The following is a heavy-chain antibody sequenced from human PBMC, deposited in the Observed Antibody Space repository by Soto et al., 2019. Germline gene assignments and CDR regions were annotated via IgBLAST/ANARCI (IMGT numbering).Heavy chain of an antibody. J-gene: IGHJ3*02. Sequence: EVQLVETGGGLIQPGGSLRLSCAASGLIVSTNYMNWVRQAPGKGLEWVSVLYSGGSTHYGGSVKGRFLISRDNSKNTLYLQMNSLRAEDTAVYYCARDRPGDEGDAFDIWGHATLVTFSS. CDR1: GLIVSTNY. V-gene: IGHV3-53*02. CDR2: LYSGGST. D-gene: IGHD3-10*01. CDR3: ARDRPGDEGDAFDI.